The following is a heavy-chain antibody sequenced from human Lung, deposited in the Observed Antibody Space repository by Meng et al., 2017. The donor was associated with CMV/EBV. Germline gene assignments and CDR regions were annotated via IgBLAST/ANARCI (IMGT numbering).Heavy chain of an antibody. D-gene: IGHD3-3*01. Sequence: SCGASGFIFSSAWMSWVRQAPGKGLEWVGRIRSKTNGGTTDYAAPVKGRLTISRDDSRSTLYLQMNSLKTEDTAVYYCTTDAYGVVVPFDYWGQGKXVTVSS. V-gene: IGHV3-15*01. CDR2: IRSKTNGGTT. J-gene: IGHJ4*02. CDR1: GFIFSSAW. CDR3: TTDAYGVVVPFDY.